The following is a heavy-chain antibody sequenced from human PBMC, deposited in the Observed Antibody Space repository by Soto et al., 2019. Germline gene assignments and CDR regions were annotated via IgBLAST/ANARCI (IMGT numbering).Heavy chain of an antibody. Sequence: SETLSLTCTVSGGSISSYYWSWIRQPPGKGLEWIGYIYYSGSTNYNPSLKSRVTISVDTSKNQFSLKLSSVTAADTAVYYCARREEDCSGGSCYLVFDYWGQGTLVTVSS. CDR1: GGSISSYY. V-gene: IGHV4-59*01. CDR2: IYYSGST. CDR3: ARREEDCSGGSCYLVFDY. J-gene: IGHJ4*02. D-gene: IGHD2-15*01.